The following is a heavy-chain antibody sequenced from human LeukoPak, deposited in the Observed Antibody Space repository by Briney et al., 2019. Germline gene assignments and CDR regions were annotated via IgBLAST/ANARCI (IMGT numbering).Heavy chain of an antibody. CDR2: IFHGGST. J-gene: IGHJ4*02. CDR3: ARDLASCAGDCYSDGFDY. V-gene: IGHV4-38-2*02. D-gene: IGHD2-21*02. CDR1: GYSISSGYY. Sequence: ASETLSLTCTVSGYSISSGYYCGCIRQSPGKGLEWIGSIFHGGSTYYNPSLRSRVIVSGDTSKNHFSLKMSSVTAADTAVYYCARDLASCAGDCYSDGFDYWGQGTLVTVSS.